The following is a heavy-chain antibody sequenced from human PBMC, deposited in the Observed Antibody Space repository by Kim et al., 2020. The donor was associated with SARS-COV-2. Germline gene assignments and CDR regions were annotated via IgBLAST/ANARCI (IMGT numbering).Heavy chain of an antibody. J-gene: IGHJ6*03. D-gene: IGHD2-2*02. CDR2: INPNSGGT. Sequence: ASVKVSCKASGYTFTGYYMHWVRQAPGQGLEWMGWINPNSGGTNYAQKFQGRVTMTRDTSISTAYMELSRLRSDDTAVYYCARGEDIVVVPAAITYYMDVWGKGTTVTVSS. V-gene: IGHV1-2*02. CDR3: ARGEDIVVVPAAITYYMDV. CDR1: GYTFTGYY.